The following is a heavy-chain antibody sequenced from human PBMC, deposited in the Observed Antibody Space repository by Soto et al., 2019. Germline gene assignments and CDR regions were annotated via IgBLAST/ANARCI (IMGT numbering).Heavy chain of an antibody. D-gene: IGHD3-22*01. CDR3: ASQHYYDSSGYYVVY. J-gene: IGHJ4*02. V-gene: IGHV4-39*01. CDR2: IHYSGST. CDR1: GGSITNNFYY. Sequence: PSETLSLTCTFSGGSITNNFYYWGWIRQPPGKGLEWIGNIHYSGSTYYDSSLQSRVTISIDTSKNQFSLKLSSVTATDTAVYYCASQHYYDSSGYYVVYCSQGTLVTVSS.